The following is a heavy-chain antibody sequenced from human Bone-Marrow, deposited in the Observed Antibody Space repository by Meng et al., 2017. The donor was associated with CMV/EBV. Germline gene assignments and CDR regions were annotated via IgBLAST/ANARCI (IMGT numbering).Heavy chain of an antibody. D-gene: IGHD1-26*01. J-gene: IGHJ4*02. V-gene: IGHV3-48*03. Sequence: GGSLRLSCAASGFIFRSYEMNWVRQAPGKGLEWIADIDNTGWTTHYADSVQGRFITSRDNTKNSLFLQMNSLRADDTAVYYCASLIGAAPAFDYWGQGELVHVSS. CDR1: GFIFRSYE. CDR2: IDNTGWTT. CDR3: ASLIGAAPAFDY.